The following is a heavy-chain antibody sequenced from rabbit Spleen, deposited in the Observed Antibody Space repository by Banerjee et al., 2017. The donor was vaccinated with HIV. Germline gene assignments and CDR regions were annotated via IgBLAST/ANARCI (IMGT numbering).Heavy chain of an antibody. V-gene: IGHV1S45*01. CDR3: ARRYTDAYSGYDL. D-gene: IGHD7-1*01. J-gene: IGHJ4*01. Sequence: LEESGGGLVKPGGTLTLTCTVSGFSFSSNWICWVRQAPGKGLEWIACIYAGGSGNTYSATWAKGRFTISKASSTTVTLQMTSLTASDTATYFCARRYTDAYSGYDLWGQGTLVTVS. CDR2: IYAGGSGNT. CDR1: GFSFSSNW.